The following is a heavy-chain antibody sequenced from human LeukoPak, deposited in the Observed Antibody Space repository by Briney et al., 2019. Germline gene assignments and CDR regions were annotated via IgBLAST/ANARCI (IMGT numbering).Heavy chain of an antibody. D-gene: IGHD7-27*01. V-gene: IGHV3-23*01. CDR2: ISGSGGST. CDR3: ATASTNWGKFYLDY. Sequence: PGGSLRLSCAASGFTFSSYAMSWVRQAPGKGLEWVSAISGSGGSTYYADSVKGRFTISRDNSKNTLYLQMNSLRAEDTAVYYCATASTNWGKFYLDYWGQGTLVTVSS. CDR1: GFTFSSYA. J-gene: IGHJ4*02.